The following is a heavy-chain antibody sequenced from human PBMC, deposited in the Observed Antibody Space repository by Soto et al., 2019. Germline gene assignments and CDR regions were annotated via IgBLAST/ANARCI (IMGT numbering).Heavy chain of an antibody. CDR2: ISYDGSNK. Sequence: PXVSLRLSCAASGFTFSSYGMHWVRQAPGKGLEWVAIISYDGSNKYYVDSVKGRFTISRDNSKNTLYLQMNSLRAEDTAVYYCARDHSSSWYYFDYWGQGTLVTVSS. CDR1: GFTFSSYG. CDR3: ARDHSSSWYYFDY. J-gene: IGHJ4*02. D-gene: IGHD6-13*01. V-gene: IGHV3-30*03.